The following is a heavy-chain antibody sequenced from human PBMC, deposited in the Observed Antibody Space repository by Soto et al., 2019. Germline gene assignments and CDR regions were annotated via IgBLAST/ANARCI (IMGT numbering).Heavy chain of an antibody. D-gene: IGHD3-10*01. J-gene: IGHJ5*02. V-gene: IGHV3-23*04. CDR1: GFTFSSYA. CDR2: ISGSGGST. Sequence: EVQLVESGGGLVKPGGSLRLSCAASGFTFSSYAMSWVRQAPGKGLEWVSAISGSGGSTYYADSVKGRFTISRDNSKNTLYLQMDSLRAEDTAVYYCAKDQAYYGSGSYYSRFDPWGQGTLVTVSS. CDR3: AKDQAYYGSGSYYSRFDP.